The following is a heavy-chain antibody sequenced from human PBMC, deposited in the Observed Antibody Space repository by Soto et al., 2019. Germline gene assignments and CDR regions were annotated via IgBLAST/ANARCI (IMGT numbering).Heavy chain of an antibody. Sequence: QIPLKESGPTLVKPTQTLTLTCTFSGLSLSTIGEGVGWIRQPPGKALEWLALVYWDDDKRYSPSLKSRLTLTKDTSVNQVVLTMTNMGPVDTATYYCVQTRCGGDCLQSYSSHSYYGLDVWGQGTTVTVSS. CDR3: VQTRCGGDCLQSYSSHSYYGLDV. CDR1: GLSLSTIGEG. V-gene: IGHV2-5*02. J-gene: IGHJ6*02. D-gene: IGHD2-21*02. CDR2: VYWDDDK.